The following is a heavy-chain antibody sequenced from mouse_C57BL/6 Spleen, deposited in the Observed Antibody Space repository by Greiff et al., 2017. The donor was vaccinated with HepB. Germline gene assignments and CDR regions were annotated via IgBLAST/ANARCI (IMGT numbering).Heavy chain of an antibody. V-gene: IGHV3-6*01. CDR1: GYSITSGYY. J-gene: IGHJ4*01. CDR3: AIYYGYGVGAMDY. CDR2: ISYDGSN. D-gene: IGHD2-2*01. Sequence: EVKVEESGPGLVKPSQSLSLTCSVTGYSITSGYYWNWIRQFPGNKLEWMGYISYDGSNNYNPSLKNRISITRDTSKNQFFLKLNSVTTEDTATYDCAIYYGYGVGAMDYWGQGTSVTVSS.